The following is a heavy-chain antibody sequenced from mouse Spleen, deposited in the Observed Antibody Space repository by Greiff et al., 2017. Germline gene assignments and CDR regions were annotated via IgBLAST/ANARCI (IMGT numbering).Heavy chain of an antibody. D-gene: IGHD2-5*01. CDR1: GFTFSSYA. J-gene: IGHJ2*01. Sequence: EVQRVESGGGLVKPGGSLKLSCAASGFTFSSYAMSWVRQTPEKRLEWVAYISSGGGNTYYPDSVKGRFTISRDNAKNTLYLQMSSLRSEDTALYYCARDYSNYFDYWGQGTTLTVSS. CDR2: ISSGGGNT. V-gene: IGHV5-9-3*01. CDR3: ARDYSNYFDY.